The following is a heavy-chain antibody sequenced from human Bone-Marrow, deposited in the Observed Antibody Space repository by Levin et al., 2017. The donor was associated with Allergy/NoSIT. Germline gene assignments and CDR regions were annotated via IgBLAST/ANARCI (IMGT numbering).Heavy chain of an antibody. Sequence: LSGGSLRLSCAASGFTFSSYGMHWVRQAPGKGLEWVAVIWYDGSNKYYADSVKGRFTISRDNSKNTLYLQMNSLRAEDTAVYYCARESKAADYYYYYGMDVWGQGTTVTVSS. J-gene: IGHJ6*02. CDR3: ARESKAADYYYYYGMDV. CDR1: GFTFSSYG. D-gene: IGHD2-15*01. V-gene: IGHV3-33*01. CDR2: IWYDGSNK.